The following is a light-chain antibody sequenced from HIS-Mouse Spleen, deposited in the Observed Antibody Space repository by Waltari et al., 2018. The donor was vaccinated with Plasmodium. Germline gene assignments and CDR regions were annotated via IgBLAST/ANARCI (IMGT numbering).Light chain of an antibody. CDR1: ALPKKY. J-gene: IGLJ3*02. V-gene: IGLV3-10*01. CDR2: EDS. Sequence: SYELTQPPSVSVSPGQTARINCSGDALPKKYAYWYQQKSGQAPGLVIYEDSKRSSGIPERFSGSSSGTMATLTISGAQVEDEADYYCYSTDSSGNHRVFGGGTKLTVL. CDR3: YSTDSSGNHRV.